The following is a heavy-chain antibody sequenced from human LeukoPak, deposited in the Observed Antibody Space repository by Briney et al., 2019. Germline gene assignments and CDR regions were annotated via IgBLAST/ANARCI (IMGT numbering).Heavy chain of an antibody. D-gene: IGHD3-3*01. J-gene: IGHJ4*02. CDR1: GYTFTSHY. CDR2: INPSGGST. CDR3: ARDLGGDFWSGYSVGLLDY. V-gene: IGHV1-46*01. Sequence: GASVKVSCKASGYTFTSHYMHWVRQAPGQGLEWMGIINPSGGSTSYAQKFQGRVTMTRDTSTSTVYMELSSLRSEDTAVYYCARDLGGDFWSGYSVGLLDYWGQGTLVTVSS.